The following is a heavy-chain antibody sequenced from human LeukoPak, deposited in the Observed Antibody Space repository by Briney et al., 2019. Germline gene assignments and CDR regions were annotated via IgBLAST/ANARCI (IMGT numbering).Heavy chain of an antibody. D-gene: IGHD6-19*01. V-gene: IGHV1-18*01. Sequence: GASVKVSCKASGYTFTRFGISWVRQAPGQGLEWMGWISAYNGNTNYAQKLQGRVTMTTDTSTSTAYMELRSLRSGDTAVYYCARERGTQWLARNAAFDIWGQGTLVTVSS. J-gene: IGHJ3*02. CDR2: ISAYNGNT. CDR3: ARERGTQWLARNAAFDI. CDR1: GYTFTRFG.